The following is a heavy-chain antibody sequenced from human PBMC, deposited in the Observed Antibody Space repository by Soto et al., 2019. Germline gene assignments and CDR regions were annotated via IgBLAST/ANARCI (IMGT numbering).Heavy chain of an antibody. CDR2: ISNDGKNK. J-gene: IGHJ4*02. V-gene: IGHV3-30*04. CDR3: ARENSGCGDFDF. CDR1: GFTLTNSA. D-gene: IGHD3-10*01. Sequence: PGGFLRLSCAASGFTLTNSAMHWVRQAPGKGLEWVSFISNDGKNKYYTDSVKGRFTISRDNSKNTLYLQMDSLRADDTAVFYCARENSGCGDFDFWGQGTLVTVSS.